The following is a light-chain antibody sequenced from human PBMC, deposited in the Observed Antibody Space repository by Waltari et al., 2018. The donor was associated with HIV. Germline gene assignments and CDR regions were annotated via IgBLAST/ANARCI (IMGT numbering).Light chain of an antibody. Sequence: DIVMTQSPDSLAVSLGERATINCQSSQSVLYSSNNKNYLAWYQQKPGQSPKLLIYWASTRESGVPDRFSGSGSGTDFTRTISSLQAEDVAVYYCLQYYSTPRTFGQGTKVEIK. CDR1: QSVLYSSNNKNY. CDR3: LQYYSTPRT. CDR2: WAS. J-gene: IGKJ1*01. V-gene: IGKV4-1*01.